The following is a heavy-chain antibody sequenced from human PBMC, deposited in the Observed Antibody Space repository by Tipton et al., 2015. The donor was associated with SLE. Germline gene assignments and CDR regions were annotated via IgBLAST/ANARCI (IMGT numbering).Heavy chain of an antibody. D-gene: IGHD6-6*01. CDR2: IYYSGST. CDR3: ARDRSEAARYLFDY. V-gene: IGHV4-59*01. J-gene: IGHJ4*02. CDR1: GGSFSGYY. Sequence: TLSLTCAVYGGSFSGYYWGWIRQPPGKGLEWIGYIYYSGSTNYNPSLKSRVTISVDTSKNQFSLKLSSVTAADTAVYYCARDRSEAARYLFDYWGQGTLVTVSS.